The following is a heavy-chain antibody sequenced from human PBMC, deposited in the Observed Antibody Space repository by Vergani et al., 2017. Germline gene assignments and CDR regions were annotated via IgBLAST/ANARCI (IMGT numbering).Heavy chain of an antibody. CDR1: GFTFSSYG. J-gene: IGHJ4*02. CDR3: ARDLDYGGNSEIDY. D-gene: IGHD4-23*01. V-gene: IGHV3-33*01. CDR2: IWYDGSNK. Sequence: QVQLVESGGGVVQPGRSLRLSCAASGFTFSSYGMHWVRQAPGKGLEWVAVIWYDGSNKYYADSVKGRITISRDNSKNTLYLQMNSLRAEDTAVYYCARDLDYGGNSEIDYWGQGTLVTVSS.